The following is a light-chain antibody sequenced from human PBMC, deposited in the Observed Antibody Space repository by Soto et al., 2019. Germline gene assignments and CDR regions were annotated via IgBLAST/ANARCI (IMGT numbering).Light chain of an antibody. V-gene: IGKV3-20*01. Sequence: DIVLTQSPGTLSLSPGERATLSCRSSKGVDNYLAWYQQKPVQAPRLLIYGASSRATGIPDRFSGSGYGTDFTLTIIRLEPEDFAVYYCHQYGVSPVTFGQGTTVEI. CDR1: KGVDNY. CDR3: HQYGVSPVT. J-gene: IGKJ1*01. CDR2: GAS.